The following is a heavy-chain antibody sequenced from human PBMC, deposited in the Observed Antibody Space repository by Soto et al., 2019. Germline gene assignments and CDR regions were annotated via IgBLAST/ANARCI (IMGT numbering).Heavy chain of an antibody. CDR1: GGSISSGGYY. Sequence: QVQLQESGPGLVKPSQTLSLTCTVSGGSISSGGYYWSWIRQHPGKGLEWIGYIYYSGSTYYNPSPKIRVTISVDTSKNQFSLKLSSVTAADTAVYYGARERGGGGYEFDYWGQGTLVTVSS. CDR3: ARERGGGGYEFDY. D-gene: IGHD5-12*01. J-gene: IGHJ4*02. V-gene: IGHV4-31*03. CDR2: IYYSGST.